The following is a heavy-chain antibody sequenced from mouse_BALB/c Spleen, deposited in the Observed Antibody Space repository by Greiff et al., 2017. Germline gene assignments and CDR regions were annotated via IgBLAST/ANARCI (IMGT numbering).Heavy chain of an antibody. CDR2: INPGSGGT. V-gene: IGHV1-54*01. Sequence: VQLQQSGAELVRPGTSVKVSCKASGYAFTNYLIEWVKQRPGQGLEWIGVINPGSGGTNYNEKFKSKATLTLDTSSSTAYMQLSSLTSEDSAVYYCSRRRYDGRWYFDYWGQGTTLTVSS. D-gene: IGHD2-14*01. CDR3: SRRRYDGRWYFDY. J-gene: IGHJ2*01. CDR1: GYAFTNYL.